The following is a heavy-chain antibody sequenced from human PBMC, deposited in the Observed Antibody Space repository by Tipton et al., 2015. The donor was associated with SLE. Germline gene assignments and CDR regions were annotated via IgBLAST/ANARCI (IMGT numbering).Heavy chain of an antibody. J-gene: IGHJ4*02. CDR1: GDSISSGGYY. V-gene: IGHV4-31*03. Sequence: TLSLTCTVSGDSISSGGYYWSWIRQHPGKGLEWIGYIYYSGSTYYNPSLRSRVTISVDTSKNQFSLKLTSVTAADTAVYYCAGVGAGPRLFDYRGQGTLVTVSS. CDR2: IYYSGST. CDR3: AGVGAGPRLFDY. D-gene: IGHD3-16*01.